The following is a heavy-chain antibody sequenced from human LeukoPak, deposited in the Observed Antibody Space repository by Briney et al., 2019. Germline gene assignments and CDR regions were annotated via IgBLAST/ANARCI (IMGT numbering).Heavy chain of an antibody. CDR1: RFTFSSHT. V-gene: IGHV3-21*01. J-gene: IGHJ4*02. D-gene: IGHD5-12*01. CDR3: ARVASRGYRPEYFFDH. Sequence: PGGSLRLTCAASRFTFSSHTMNWVGQTPGTGVEGVASISYCASFLVSSDSVKGRFTISRADAENSVYLQMDSLRVEDRGVYYCARVASRGYRPEYFFDHWGQGTLVPVSS. CDR2: ISYCASFL.